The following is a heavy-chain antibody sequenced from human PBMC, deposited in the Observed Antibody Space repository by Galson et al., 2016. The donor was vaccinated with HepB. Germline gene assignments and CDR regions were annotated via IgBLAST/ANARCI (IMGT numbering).Heavy chain of an antibody. CDR3: ARDNWDDAGCSVDH. J-gene: IGHJ4*02. Sequence: SLRLSCAASGFTFRTYWMHWVRQAPGKGLVWVSHITIDGSTTTYADSVKGRFTISRDNSKNTLYLEMNSLRAEDTAVYYCARDNWDDAGCSVDHWGQGTLVTVSS. CDR1: GFTFRTYW. D-gene: IGHD1-20*01. V-gene: IGHV3-74*01. CDR2: ITIDGSTT.